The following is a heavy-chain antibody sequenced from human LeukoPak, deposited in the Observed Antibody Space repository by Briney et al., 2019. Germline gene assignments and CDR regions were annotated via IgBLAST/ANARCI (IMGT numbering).Heavy chain of an antibody. J-gene: IGHJ4*02. Sequence: ASVKVSCKASGYTFTTYDINWVRQATGQGLEWMGWMNPNSGNTGYAQRFQGRVTMTRDTSISTAYMELNSLTSENTAVYYCAKNVRDTGTFDYWGQGTLVTVSS. V-gene: IGHV1-8*01. CDR3: AKNVRDTGTFDY. CDR2: MNPNSGNT. D-gene: IGHD5-18*01. CDR1: GYTFTTYD.